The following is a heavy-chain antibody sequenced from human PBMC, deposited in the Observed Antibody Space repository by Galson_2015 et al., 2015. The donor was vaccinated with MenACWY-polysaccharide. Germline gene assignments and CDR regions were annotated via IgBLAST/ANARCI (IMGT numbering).Heavy chain of an antibody. J-gene: IGHJ6*03. CDR2: IISGGST. V-gene: IGHV3-23*01. Sequence: SLRLSCAASGFTFSSYAMSWVRQAPGKGLEWVSVIISGGSTNYADSVKGRFTISRDNSKNTLFLQVNSLRAEDTAVYYCAKEYSSSGYYMDVWGKGTTVTVSS. CDR3: AKEYSSSGYYMDV. D-gene: IGHD6-6*01. CDR1: GFTFSSYA.